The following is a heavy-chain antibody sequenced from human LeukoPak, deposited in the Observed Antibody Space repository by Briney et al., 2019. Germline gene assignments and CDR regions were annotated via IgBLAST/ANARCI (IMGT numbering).Heavy chain of an antibody. CDR3: ARVAAAAGTEFDY. J-gene: IGHJ4*02. CDR2: INPNSGGT. V-gene: IGHV1-2*02. CDR1: GYTFTGYY. D-gene: IGHD6-13*01. Sequence: LVASVKVSCKASGYTFTGYYMHWVRQAPGQGLEWMGWINPNSGGTNYAQKFQGRVTMTRDTSISTAYMELSRLRSDDTAVYYCARVAAAAGTEFDYWGQGTLVTVSS.